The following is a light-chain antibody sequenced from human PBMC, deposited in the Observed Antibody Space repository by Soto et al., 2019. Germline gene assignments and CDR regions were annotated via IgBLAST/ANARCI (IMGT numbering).Light chain of an antibody. CDR2: AAS. Sequence: DIQLTQSPSFLSASVGDRVAITCRASQGISSYLAWYQQEAGKAPKLLIYAASTLQRGVPSRFSGRRSGTEFTLTISSLQPEDFATYYCQQLNSYPITFGQGTRLEIK. V-gene: IGKV1-9*01. CDR3: QQLNSYPIT. J-gene: IGKJ5*01. CDR1: QGISSY.